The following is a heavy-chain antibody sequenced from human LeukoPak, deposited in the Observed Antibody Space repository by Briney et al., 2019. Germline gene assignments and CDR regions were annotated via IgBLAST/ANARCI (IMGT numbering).Heavy chain of an antibody. Sequence: SETLSLTCTVSGGSISSYYWSWIRQPPGKGLEWIGNIFHNGSTYYNPSLKGRVTMSVDTSKNYFSLKMGSVTAADTAVYYCAREVGWLHPEGSFDFWGQGTMVTVSS. D-gene: IGHD5-12*01. CDR1: GGSISSYY. CDR2: IFHNGST. J-gene: IGHJ3*01. V-gene: IGHV4-59*04. CDR3: AREVGWLHPEGSFDF.